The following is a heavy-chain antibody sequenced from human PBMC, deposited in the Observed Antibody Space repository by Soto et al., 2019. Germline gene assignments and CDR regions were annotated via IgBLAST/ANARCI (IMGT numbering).Heavy chain of an antibody. CDR1: GYTFTGYY. D-gene: IGHD6-19*01. V-gene: IGHV1-2*04. Sequence: QVQLVQSGAEVKKPGASVKVSCKASGYTFTGYYMHWVRQAPGQGLEWMGWINHNSGGTNYAQKFQGWVTMTWDTSISTAYMELSRLRSDDTAVYYCARAARTSVAGSIIYWGQGTLVTVSS. CDR3: ARAARTSVAGSIIY. CDR2: INHNSGGT. J-gene: IGHJ4*02.